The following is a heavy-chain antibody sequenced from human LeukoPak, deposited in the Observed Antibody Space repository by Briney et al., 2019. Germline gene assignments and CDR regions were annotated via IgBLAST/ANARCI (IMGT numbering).Heavy chain of an antibody. CDR1: GFTFSSYG. D-gene: IGHD6-13*01. Sequence: GGSLRLSCAASGFTFSSYGMHWVRQAPGKGLEWVAFIRYDGSNKYYADSVKGRLNISIDNSKNTLYLQMHSLRAEDTAVYYCAKDQLSSKVGFSSSWYGLRYFDYWGQGTLVTVSS. CDR2: IRYDGSNK. CDR3: AKDQLSSKVGFSSSWYGLRYFDY. V-gene: IGHV3-30*02. J-gene: IGHJ4*02.